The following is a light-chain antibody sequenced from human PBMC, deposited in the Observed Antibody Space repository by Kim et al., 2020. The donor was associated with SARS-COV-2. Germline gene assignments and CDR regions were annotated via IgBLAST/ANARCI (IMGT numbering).Light chain of an antibody. J-gene: IGLJ2*01. V-gene: IGLV1-44*01. CDR1: SSNIGSNP. Sequence: ELTQPPSASGTPGQRVTISCSGSSSNIGSNPVNWYQQFPGTAPKLLIYTNNQWPSGVPDRFSGSKSGTSASLAISGLQSEDEADYYCAAWDDSLNGVVFGGGTKLTAL. CDR3: AAWDDSLNGVV. CDR2: TNN.